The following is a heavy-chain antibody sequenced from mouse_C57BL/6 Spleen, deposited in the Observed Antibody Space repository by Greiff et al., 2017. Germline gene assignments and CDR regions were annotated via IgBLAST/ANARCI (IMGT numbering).Heavy chain of an antibody. CDR2: IDPSDSYT. CDR1: GYTFTSYW. CDR3: ARHSNYIYYYAMDY. Sequence: VQLQQPGAELVMPGASVKLSCKASGYTFTSYWMHWVKQRPGQGLEWIGEIDPSDSYTNYNHKFKGKSTLTVDKSSRTAYMQLSSLTSEDSAVYYCARHSNYIYYYAMDYWGQGTSVTVSS. J-gene: IGHJ4*01. D-gene: IGHD2-5*01. V-gene: IGHV1-69*01.